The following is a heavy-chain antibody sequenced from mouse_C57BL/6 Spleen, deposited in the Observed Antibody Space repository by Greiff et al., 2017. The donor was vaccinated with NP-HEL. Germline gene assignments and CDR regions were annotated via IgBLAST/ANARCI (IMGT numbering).Heavy chain of an antibody. Sequence: QVQLQQPGAELVKPGASVKLSCKASGCTFTSYWMHWVKQRPGQGLEWIGMILPNSGSTNYNEKFKSKATLTVDKSSSTAYMRLSSLTSEDSAVYYCARDDYDVREFAYWGQGTLVTVSA. V-gene: IGHV1-64*01. CDR1: GCTFTSYW. CDR3: ARDDYDVREFAY. CDR2: ILPNSGST. J-gene: IGHJ3*01. D-gene: IGHD2-4*01.